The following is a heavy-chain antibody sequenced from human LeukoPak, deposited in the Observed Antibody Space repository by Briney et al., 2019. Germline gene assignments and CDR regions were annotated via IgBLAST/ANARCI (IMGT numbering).Heavy chain of an antibody. J-gene: IGHJ5*02. CDR3: ARWDYDILTGYPHWFDP. CDR2: IYTSGST. D-gene: IGHD3-9*01. CDR1: GGSISSYY. V-gene: IGHV4-4*07. Sequence: SETLSLTCTVSGGSISSYYWSWIRQPAGKGLEWIGRIYTSGSTNYNPSLKSRVTMSVDTSKNQFPLKLSSVTAADTAVYYCARWDYDILTGYPHWFDPWGQGTLVTVSS.